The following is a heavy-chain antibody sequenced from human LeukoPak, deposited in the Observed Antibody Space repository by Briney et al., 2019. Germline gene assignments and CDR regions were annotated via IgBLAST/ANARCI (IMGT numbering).Heavy chain of an antibody. CDR3: ARGYCSSTSCYEVYYFDY. Sequence: SETLSLTCTVSGGSINNAHSFWSWVRQHPGKGLEWIGSIYYSGSTYYNPSLKSRVTISVDTSKNQFSLKLSSVTAADTAVYYCARGYCSSTSCYEVYYFDYWGQGTLVTVSS. V-gene: IGHV4-39*07. CDR2: IYYSGST. D-gene: IGHD2-2*01. J-gene: IGHJ4*02. CDR1: GGSINNAHSF.